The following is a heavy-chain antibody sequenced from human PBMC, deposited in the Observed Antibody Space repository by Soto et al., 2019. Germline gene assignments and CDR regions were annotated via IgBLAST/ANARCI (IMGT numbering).Heavy chain of an antibody. CDR1: GGSVFSSTAA. J-gene: IGHJ3*02. Sequence: PSQTLSLTCAISGGSVFSSTAAWNWIRQSPSRGLEWLGRTYYRSKWYNDYAVSVKSRITINPDTSKHQFSLQLNSVTPEDTAVYYCARDRSGSGWFNAFDIWGHGTMVTVSS. D-gene: IGHD6-19*01. CDR3: ARDRSGSGWFNAFDI. V-gene: IGHV6-1*01. CDR2: TYYRSKWYN.